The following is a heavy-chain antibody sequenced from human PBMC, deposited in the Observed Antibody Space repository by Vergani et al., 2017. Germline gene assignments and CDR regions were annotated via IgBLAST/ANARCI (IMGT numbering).Heavy chain of an antibody. D-gene: IGHD1-14*01. J-gene: IGHJ4*02. CDR1: GFTFSSYA. V-gene: IGHV3-48*03. CDR2: ISSSGGTI. Sequence: EVQLLESGGGLVQPGGSLRLSCAASGFTFSSYAMSWVRQAPGKGLEWVSYISSSGGTIYYADSVKGRFTISRDNAKNSLYLQMNSLRAEDTAVYYCDRTGLFDYWGQGTLVTVSS. CDR3: DRTGLFDY.